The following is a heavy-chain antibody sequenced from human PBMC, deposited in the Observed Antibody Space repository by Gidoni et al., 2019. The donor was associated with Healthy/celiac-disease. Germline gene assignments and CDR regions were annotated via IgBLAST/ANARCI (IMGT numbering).Heavy chain of an antibody. Sequence: EVQLVESGGGLVKPGGSLRLPCDASGFPFSSSTMTWVRQAPGKGLEWVSSISSSSSYIYYADSVKGRFTISRDNAKNSLYLQMNSLRAEDTAVYYCARALSEYQLQFLAYYYYGMDVWGQGTTVTVSS. CDR3: ARALSEYQLQFLAYYYYGMDV. V-gene: IGHV3-21*01. CDR2: ISSSSSYI. J-gene: IGHJ6*02. CDR1: GFPFSSST. D-gene: IGHD2-2*01.